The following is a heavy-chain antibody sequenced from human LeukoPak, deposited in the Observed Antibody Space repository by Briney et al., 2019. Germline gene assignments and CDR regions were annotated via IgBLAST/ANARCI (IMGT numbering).Heavy chain of an antibody. CDR3: AREMDYYDSSGYSRPLPRGTGFQH. CDR2: IKQDGSEK. Sequence: GGSLRLSCAASGFTFSSYWMSWVRQAPGKGLEWVANIKQDGSEKYYVDSVKGRFTISRDNAKNSLYLQMNSLRAEDTAVYYCAREMDYYDSSGYSRPLPRGTGFQHWGQGTLVTVSS. V-gene: IGHV3-7*03. D-gene: IGHD3-22*01. J-gene: IGHJ1*01. CDR1: GFTFSSYW.